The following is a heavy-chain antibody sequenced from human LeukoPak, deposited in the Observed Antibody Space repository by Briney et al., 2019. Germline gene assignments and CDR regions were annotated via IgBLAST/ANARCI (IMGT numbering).Heavy chain of an antibody. V-gene: IGHV3-23*01. CDR3: TGYDYVEALDF. Sequence: GGSLRLSCAASGFTFSTYGMRWVRQAPGKGLEWVAAIRGSGGRTHYADSVKGRFTISRDNSKNTLYLQMDSLRAEDTAVYYCTGYDYVEALDFWGQGTLVTVSS. J-gene: IGHJ4*02. CDR2: IRGSGGRT. CDR1: GFTFSTYG. D-gene: IGHD5-18*01.